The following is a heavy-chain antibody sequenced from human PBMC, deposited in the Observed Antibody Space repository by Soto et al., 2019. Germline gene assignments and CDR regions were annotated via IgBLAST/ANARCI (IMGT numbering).Heavy chain of an antibody. Sequence: SETLSLTCTVSGGSISSYYWSWIRQPPGKGLEWIGYIYYSGSTNYNPSLKSRVTISVDTSKNQFSLKLSSVTAADTAVYYCGSQGGYYVFWGVYSNCFPPGGRETLVTVS. CDR2: IYYSGST. D-gene: IGHD3-3*01. CDR1: GGSISSYY. V-gene: IGHV4-59*08. CDR3: GSQGGYYVFWGVYSNCFPP. J-gene: IGHJ5*02.